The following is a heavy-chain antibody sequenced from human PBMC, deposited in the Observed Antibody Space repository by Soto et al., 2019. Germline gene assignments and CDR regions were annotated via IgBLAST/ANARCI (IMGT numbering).Heavy chain of an antibody. CDR1: GYTFTSYY. V-gene: IGHV1-46*01. J-gene: IGHJ4*02. Sequence: ASVKVSCKASGYTFTSYYMHWVRQAPGQGLEWMGIINPSGGSTSYAQKFQGRVTMTRDTSTSTVYMELSSLRSEDTAVYYCARGSANYYDSSGYYLDYWGQGTLVTSPQ. D-gene: IGHD3-22*01. CDR3: ARGSANYYDSSGYYLDY. CDR2: INPSGGST.